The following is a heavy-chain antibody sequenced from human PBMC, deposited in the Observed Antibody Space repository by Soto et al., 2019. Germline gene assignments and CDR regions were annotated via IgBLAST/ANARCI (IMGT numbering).Heavy chain of an antibody. V-gene: IGHV4-59*01. D-gene: IGHD3-16*01. CDR1: GGSISSYY. CDR3: ARRCGGNFGY. Sequence: QVQLQESGPGLVKPSETLSLTCTVSGGSISSYYWSWIRQPPGKGLEWIGYIYYSGSTSYNPSLQSRVAMSVDTSKRHFSLKLSSVSAADTAVYYCARRCGGNFGYCGQGTLVTVSS. CDR2: IYYSGST. J-gene: IGHJ4*02.